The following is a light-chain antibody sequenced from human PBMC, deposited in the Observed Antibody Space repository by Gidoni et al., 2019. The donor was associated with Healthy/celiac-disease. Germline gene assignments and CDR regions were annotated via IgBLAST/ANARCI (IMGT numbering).Light chain of an antibody. V-gene: IGKV1-39*01. CDR3: PQCYSPPLT. CDR1: QIISSY. Sequence: PLSVCGSRGHSRHLTWGESQIISSYLHLYPQTPGQAPTLLLYAASCLPSGVPYRFSGSGSGTDFSLTLSSVEPEDFAMYYCPQCYSPPLTFGGGTKVEIK. J-gene: IGKJ4*01. CDR2: AAS.